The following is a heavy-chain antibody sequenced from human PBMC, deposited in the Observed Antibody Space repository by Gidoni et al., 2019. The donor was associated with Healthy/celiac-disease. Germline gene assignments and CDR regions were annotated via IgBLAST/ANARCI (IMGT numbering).Heavy chain of an antibody. CDR1: GGSLSGYN. V-gene: IGHV4-34*01. Sequence: QVQLQQWAAGLLRPPETLSLTCAVYGGSLSGYNWSWIRQPPGKGLEWIGEINHSGSTNYNPSLKSRVTISVDTSKNQFSLKLSSVTAADTAVYYCARGLGGGYWGQGTLVTVSS. D-gene: IGHD3-16*01. CDR3: ARGLGGGY. CDR2: INHSGST. J-gene: IGHJ4*02.